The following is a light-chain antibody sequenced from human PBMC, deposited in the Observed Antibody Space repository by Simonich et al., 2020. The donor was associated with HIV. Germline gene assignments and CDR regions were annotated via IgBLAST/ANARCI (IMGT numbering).Light chain of an antibody. Sequence: DIQLTQSPSFLSASVGDRVTITSRSSQGISISLAWYHQKPGKAPKLLLYAASRLESGVPSRCSGSGSGTDYTLTISSLQPEDFATYYCQQYNAYYTFGQGTKLEIK. CDR2: AAS. V-gene: IGKV1-NL1*01. J-gene: IGKJ2*01. CDR3: QQYNAYYT. CDR1: QGISIS.